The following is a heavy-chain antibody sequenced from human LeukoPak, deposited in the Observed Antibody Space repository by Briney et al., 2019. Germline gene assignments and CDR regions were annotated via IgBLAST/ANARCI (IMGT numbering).Heavy chain of an antibody. D-gene: IGHD6-19*01. J-gene: IGHJ6*02. CDR1: GFTFSSYA. V-gene: IGHV3-23*01. CDR2: ISGSGGST. CDR3: ARDDGYSSAWLISYYYGMDV. Sequence: PGGSLRLSCAASGFTFSSYAMSWVRQAPGKGLEWVSAISGSGGSTYYADSVKGRFTISRDNSKNTLYLQMNSLRAEDTAVYYCARDDGYSSAWLISYYYGMDVWGQGTTVTVSS.